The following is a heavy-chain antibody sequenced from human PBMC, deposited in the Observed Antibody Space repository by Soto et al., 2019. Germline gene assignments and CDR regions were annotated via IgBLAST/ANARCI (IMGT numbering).Heavy chain of an antibody. CDR3: AKGHSNPGVYYGMDV. J-gene: IGHJ6*02. V-gene: IGHV3-30*18. CDR2: ISYDGSNK. D-gene: IGHD4-4*01. CDR1: GFTFSSYG. Sequence: GGSLRLSCAASGFTFSSYGMHWVRQAPGKGLEWVAIISYDGSNKYYADSVKGRFTISRDNSKNTLYLQMNSLRAEDTAVYYCAKGHSNPGVYYGMDVWGQGTTVTVSS.